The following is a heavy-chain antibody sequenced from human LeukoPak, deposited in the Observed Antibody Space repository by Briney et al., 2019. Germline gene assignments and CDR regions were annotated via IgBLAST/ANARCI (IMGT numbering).Heavy chain of an antibody. D-gene: IGHD2-2*01. J-gene: IGHJ4*02. V-gene: IGHV3-53*01. CDR1: GLTAVATS. CDR3: ARDRSRGY. Sequence: GGSLRLSVAALGLTAVATSMGWARRPQGRGLEWVSVIYSGGSTYYADSVKGRFTISRDNSKNTLYLQMNSLRAEDTAVYYCARDRSRGYWGQGTLVTVSS. CDR2: IYSGGST.